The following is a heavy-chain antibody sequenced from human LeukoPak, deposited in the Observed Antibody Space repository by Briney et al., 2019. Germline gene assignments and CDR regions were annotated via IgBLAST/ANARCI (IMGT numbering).Heavy chain of an antibody. CDR2: ISSSSSTI. Sequence: GGSLRLSCAASGFTFSSYSMNWVRQAPGKGLEWVSYISSSSSTIYYADSVKGRFTISRDNAKNSLYLQMNSLRAEDTAVYYRARGAAAAGKGFDYWGQGTLVTVSS. V-gene: IGHV3-48*04. CDR1: GFTFSSYS. D-gene: IGHD6-13*01. CDR3: ARGAAAAGKGFDY. J-gene: IGHJ4*02.